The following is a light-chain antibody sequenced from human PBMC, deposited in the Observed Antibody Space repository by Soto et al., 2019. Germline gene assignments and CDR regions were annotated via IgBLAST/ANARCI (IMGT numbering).Light chain of an antibody. V-gene: IGKV1-39*01. CDR1: QSIALS. J-gene: IGKJ5*01. CDR2: VAF. CDR3: QQRFRSLIT. Sequence: DIQMTQSPSSLSASVGDTVTMTCRASQSIALSVNWYQQKPGKAPKLLIYVAFTLESGVPSRFSCTRSGRELTLTVRSLQPEDFATYYCQQRFRSLITLGQRTGLEIK.